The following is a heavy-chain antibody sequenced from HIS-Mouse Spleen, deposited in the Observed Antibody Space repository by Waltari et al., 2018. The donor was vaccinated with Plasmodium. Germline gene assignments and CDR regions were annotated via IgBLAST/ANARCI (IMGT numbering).Heavy chain of an antibody. CDR1: GYSISRGYS. J-gene: IGHJ6*02. D-gene: IGHD3-10*01. CDR3: ARVDYGSGDYYYYYGMDV. Sequence: QVQLQESGPGLVKPSETLSLTCTVSGYSISRGYSWGWIRPPPGKGLEWIGSIYHSGSTYYNPPLKSRVTISVDTSKNQFSLKLSSVTAADTAVYYCARVDYGSGDYYYYYGMDVWGQGTTVTVSS. CDR2: IYHSGST. V-gene: IGHV4-38-2*02.